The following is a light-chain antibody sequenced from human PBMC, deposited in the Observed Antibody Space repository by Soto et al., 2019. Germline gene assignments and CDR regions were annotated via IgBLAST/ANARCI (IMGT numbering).Light chain of an antibody. CDR1: QSVDSIF. J-gene: IGKJ1*01. CDR2: GTS. Sequence: EIVLTQSPGTLSLSAGERATLSCGASQSVDSIFVAWFQQKPGQAPRLRIYGTSSRATGIPDRFSGSGSGTDFTLTINGLETEDFAMYVCQQYGSSPWTFGQGTKVDIK. V-gene: IGKV3-20*01. CDR3: QQYGSSPWT.